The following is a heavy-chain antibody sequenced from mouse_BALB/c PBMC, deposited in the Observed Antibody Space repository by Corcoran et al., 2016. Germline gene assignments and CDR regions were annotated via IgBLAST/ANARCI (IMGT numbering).Heavy chain of an antibody. CDR1: GYTFTNYG. J-gene: IGHJ3*01. CDR2: INTYTGEP. CDR3: ARSDGSSWFAY. V-gene: IGHV9-3-1*01. Sequence: QIQLVQSGPELKKPGETVKISCKASGYTFTNYGMNWVKQAPGKGLKWMGWINTYTGEPTYADDFKGRFAFSLETSVSTAYLQINNLKNEDTATYFCARSDGSSWFAYWGQGTLVTVSA. D-gene: IGHD1-1*01.